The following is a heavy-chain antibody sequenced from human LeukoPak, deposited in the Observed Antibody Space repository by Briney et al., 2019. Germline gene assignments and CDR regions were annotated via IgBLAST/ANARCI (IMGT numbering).Heavy chain of an antibody. D-gene: IGHD3-10*01. V-gene: IGHV4-34*01. CDR3: ARSVLRYYGSGKNWFDP. CDR1: GGPFSGYY. CDR2: MNHSGST. Sequence: SETLSLTCAVYGGPFSGYYWRWIRQPPGKWLEWIGEMNHSGSTNFNPSLKSQVTISVDRSNNQLSLKLSSVTAADTAVYYCARSVLRYYGSGKNWFDPGGQGTLVTVSS. J-gene: IGHJ5*02.